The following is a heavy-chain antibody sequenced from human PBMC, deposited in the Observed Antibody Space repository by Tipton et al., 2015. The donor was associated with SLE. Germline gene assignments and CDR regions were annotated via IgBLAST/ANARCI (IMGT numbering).Heavy chain of an antibody. CDR3: AAAAMGH. D-gene: IGHD2-2*01. CDR2: IGPDGRTG. J-gene: IGHJ4*02. CDR1: GLTFNSLW. V-gene: IGHV3-7*01. Sequence: SLRLSCVASGLTFNSLWMTWVRQAPGKGLEWVANIGPDGRTGYYADSLKGRFTISRDNAQNSVYLQLSSLRADDTPLYHWAAAAMGHWGQGTLVTVSS.